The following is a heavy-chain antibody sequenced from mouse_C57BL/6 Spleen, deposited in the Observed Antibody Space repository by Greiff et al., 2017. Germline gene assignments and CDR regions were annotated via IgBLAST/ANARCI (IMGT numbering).Heavy chain of an antibody. D-gene: IGHD1-1*01. V-gene: IGHV1-52*01. CDR3: ARSAATTVVEGYFDV. CDR1: GYTFTSYW. J-gene: IGHJ1*03. CDR2: IDPSDSET. Sequence: QVQLQQPGAELVRPGSSVKLSCKASGYTFTSYWMHWVKQRPIQGLEWIGNIDPSDSETHYNQKFKDKDTLTVEKSSSTAYMQLSSLTSEDSAVYYCARSAATTVVEGYFDVWGTGTTVTVSS.